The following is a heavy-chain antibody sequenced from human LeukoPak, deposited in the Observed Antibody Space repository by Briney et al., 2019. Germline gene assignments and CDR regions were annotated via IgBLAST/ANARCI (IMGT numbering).Heavy chain of an antibody. CDR2: ISSSGSTI. CDR1: GFTFSSYE. J-gene: IGHJ4*02. V-gene: IGHV3-48*03. D-gene: IGHD3-22*01. CDR3: ARDLRSSGYYAFDY. Sequence: GGSLRLSCAASGFTFSSYEMNWVRQAPGKGLEWVSYISSSGSTIYYADSVKGRFTISRDNAKNSLYLQMNSLRAEDTAVYYCARDLRSSGYYAFDYWGQGTLVTVSS.